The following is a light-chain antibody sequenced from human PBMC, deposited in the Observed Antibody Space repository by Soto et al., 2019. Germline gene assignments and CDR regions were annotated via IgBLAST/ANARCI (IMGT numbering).Light chain of an antibody. V-gene: IGKV3-15*01. J-gene: IGKJ1*01. CDR1: QSVSSN. CDR2: GAS. CDR3: QQYNNWPPWT. Sequence: EIVMTQSPATLSVSPGERATLSCRASQSVSSNLAWYQQKPGQAPRLLIYGASTRATGCPVRFSGSGSGTEFTLTITSLQSEDFAVYYCQQYNNWPPWTFGQGTKV.